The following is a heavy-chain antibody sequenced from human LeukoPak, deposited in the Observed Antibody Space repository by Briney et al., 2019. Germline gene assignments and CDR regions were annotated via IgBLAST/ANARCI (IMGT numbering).Heavy chain of an antibody. V-gene: IGHV1-8*01. J-gene: IGHJ4*02. CDR1: VYTFTSYD. CDR2: MNPSSGNT. Sequence: GASVKVSCKASVYTFTSYDINWVRQATGQGLEWMGWMNPSSGNTGYAQKFQGRVTMTRNTSISTAYMELSSLRSEDTAVYYRARGRGNNQSKYRKLRRYYFDYWGQGTLVTVSS. CDR3: ARGRGNNQSKYRKLRRYYFDY. D-gene: IGHD2/OR15-2a*01.